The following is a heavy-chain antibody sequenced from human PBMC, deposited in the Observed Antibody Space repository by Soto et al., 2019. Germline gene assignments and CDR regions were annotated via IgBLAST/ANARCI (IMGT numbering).Heavy chain of an antibody. J-gene: IGHJ4*02. CDR2: INHSGST. CDR3: ARGLRGATTDFDY. CDR1: GGSFSGYY. Sequence: SETLSLTCAVYGGSFSGYYWSWIRQPPGKGLEWIGEINHSGSTNYNPSLKSRVTISVDTSKNHFSLKLSSVTAADTAVYYCARGLRGATTDFDYLGQGTLVTVSS. V-gene: IGHV4-34*01. D-gene: IGHD1-26*01.